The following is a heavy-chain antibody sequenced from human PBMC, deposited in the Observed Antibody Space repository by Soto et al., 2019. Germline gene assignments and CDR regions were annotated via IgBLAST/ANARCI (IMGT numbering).Heavy chain of an antibody. CDR1: GFTFSSYA. CDR3: AKDKGITMIAVVTSFDY. Sequence: GGSLRLSCAASGFTFSSYAMSWVCQAPGKGLEWVSAISGSGPTTYYADSVKGRFTISRDNSKNTLNLQMNSPRAEDTAVYYCAKDKGITMIAVVTSFDYWGQGALVTVSS. V-gene: IGHV3-23*01. J-gene: IGHJ4*02. CDR2: ISGSGPTT. D-gene: IGHD3-22*01.